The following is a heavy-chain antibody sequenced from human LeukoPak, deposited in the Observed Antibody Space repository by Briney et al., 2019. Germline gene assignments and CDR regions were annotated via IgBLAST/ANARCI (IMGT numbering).Heavy chain of an antibody. CDR1: GYIFTSYA. CDR2: INPNSGGT. Sequence: GASVKVSCKASGYIFTSYAFSWVRQAPGQGLEWMGWINPNSGGTNYAQKFQGRVTMTRDTSISTAYMELSRLRSDDTAMYYCARRTANYYDSSGYYDWGQGTLVTVSS. V-gene: IGHV1-2*02. D-gene: IGHD3-22*01. J-gene: IGHJ4*02. CDR3: ARRTANYYDSSGYYD.